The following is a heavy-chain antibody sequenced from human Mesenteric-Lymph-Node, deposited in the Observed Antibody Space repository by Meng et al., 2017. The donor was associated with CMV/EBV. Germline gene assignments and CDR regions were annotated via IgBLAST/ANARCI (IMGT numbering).Heavy chain of an antibody. CDR3: ARVIVTGKADFRH. V-gene: IGHV1-2*02. CDR1: GYTFTDYY. Sequence: ASVKVSCKASGYTFTDYYLHWMRQAPGQGLEWMGWIYVNSGGTDYAKKFQGRVIMTGDTSSNTVYMELSRLTSDDTAVYYCARVIVTGKADFRHWGQGTLVTVSS. J-gene: IGHJ1*01. D-gene: IGHD6-19*01. CDR2: IYVNSGGT.